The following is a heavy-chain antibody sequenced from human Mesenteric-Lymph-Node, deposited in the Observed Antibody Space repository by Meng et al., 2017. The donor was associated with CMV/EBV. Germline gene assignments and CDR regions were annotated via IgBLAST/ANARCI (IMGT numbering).Heavy chain of an antibody. CDR3: ARRSDYDFWAGNMYYFDY. V-gene: IGHV4-39*07. J-gene: IGHJ4*02. D-gene: IGHD3-3*01. CDR1: GDSISSRNPY. CDR2: IYYSGTT. Sequence: GSLRLSCTVSGDSISSRNPYWGWIRQSPGKGLEWIGTIYYSGTTFYNPPLESRATISVDTAKNQFFRKLNSVTAADTAVYYCARRSDYDFWAGNMYYFDYWGQGTLVTVSS.